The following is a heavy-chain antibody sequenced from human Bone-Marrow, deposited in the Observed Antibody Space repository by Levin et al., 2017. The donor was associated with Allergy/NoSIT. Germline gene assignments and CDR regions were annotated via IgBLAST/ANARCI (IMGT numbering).Heavy chain of an antibody. CDR2: IYTSGST. D-gene: IGHD2-2*01. Sequence: PSETLSLTCTVSGGSISSYYWSWIRQPAGKGLEWIGRIYTSGSTNYNPSLKSRVTMSVDTSKNQFSLKLSSVTAADTAVYYCARDFHIVVVPPKQREYYYYGMDGWGQGTTVTVSS. CDR3: ARDFHIVVVPPKQREYYYYGMDG. J-gene: IGHJ6*02. V-gene: IGHV4-4*07. CDR1: GGSISSYY.